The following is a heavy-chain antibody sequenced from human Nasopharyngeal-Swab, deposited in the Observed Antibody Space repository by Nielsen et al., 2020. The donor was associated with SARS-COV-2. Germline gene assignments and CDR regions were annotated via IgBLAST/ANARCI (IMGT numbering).Heavy chain of an antibody. J-gene: IGHJ6*02. CDR2: IYRTGST. Sequence: SETLSLTCTVSGGSVNSESFYWSWIRQPPGKGLDWIGYIYRTGSTTYNPSLTSRLTISLDTSKNQFSLKLSSVTAADTAVYYCARDGTARVGGPSPWGMDVWGQGTTVTVSS. V-gene: IGHV4-61*01. CDR3: ARDGTARVGGPSPWGMDV. CDR1: GGSVNSESFY. D-gene: IGHD3-3*01.